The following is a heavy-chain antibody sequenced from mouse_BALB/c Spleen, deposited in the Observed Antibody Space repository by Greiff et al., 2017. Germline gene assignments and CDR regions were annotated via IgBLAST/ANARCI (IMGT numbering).Heavy chain of an antibody. CDR3: AREGYDVGFAY. CDR1: GFDFSRYW. CDR2: INPGSSTI. Sequence: EVKLMESGGGLVQPGGSLNLSCAASGFDFSRYWMSWARQAPGKGQEWIGEINPGSSTINYTPSLKDKFIISRDNAKNTLYLQMSKVRSEDTALYYCAREGYDVGFAYWGQGTLVTVSA. J-gene: IGHJ3*01. V-gene: IGHV4-2*02. D-gene: IGHD2-2*01.